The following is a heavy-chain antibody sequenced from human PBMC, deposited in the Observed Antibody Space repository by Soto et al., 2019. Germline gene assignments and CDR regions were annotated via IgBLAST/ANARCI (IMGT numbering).Heavy chain of an antibody. J-gene: IGHJ4*02. CDR3: AKVLLPYYDILTGYFDY. V-gene: IGHV3-23*01. CDR1: GFTFSSYA. CDR2: ISGSGGST. D-gene: IGHD3-9*01. Sequence: PGGSLRLSCAASGFTFSSYAMSWVRQAPGKGLEWVSAISGSGGSTYYADSVKGRFTISRDNSKNTLYLQMNSLRAEDTAVYYCAKVLLPYYDILTGYFDYWGQGTLVTVSS.